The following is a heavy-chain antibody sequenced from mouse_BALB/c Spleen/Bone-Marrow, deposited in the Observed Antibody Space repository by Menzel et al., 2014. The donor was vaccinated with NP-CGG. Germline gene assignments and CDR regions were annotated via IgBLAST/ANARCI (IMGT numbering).Heavy chain of an antibody. V-gene: IGHV1-7*01. Sequence: GQLQQSGAELAKPGASVKMSCKASGYTFTSYWMHWVKQRPGQGLEWIGYINPSTGYTEYNQKFKDKATLTADKSSSTDYMQMSSLTSEDSAVYYCARSRTGTYFDYWGQGTTTTVSS. CDR2: INPSTGYT. CDR1: GYTFTSYW. J-gene: IGHJ2*01. CDR3: ARSRTGTYFDY. D-gene: IGHD4-1*01.